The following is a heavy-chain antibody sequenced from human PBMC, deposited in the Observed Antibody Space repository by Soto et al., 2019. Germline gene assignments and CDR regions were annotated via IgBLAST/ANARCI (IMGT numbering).Heavy chain of an antibody. CDR2: ISYDGSNK. Sequence: QVQLVESGGGVVQPGRSLRLSCAASGFTFSSYAMHWVRQAPGKGLEWVAVISYDGSNKYYADSAKGRFTISRDNSKNTLYLQMNSLRAEDTAVYYCARVRQGTRYYFDYWGPGTLVPVSS. CDR1: GFTFSSYA. J-gene: IGHJ4*02. CDR3: ARVRQGTRYYFDY. D-gene: IGHD1-7*01. V-gene: IGHV3-30-3*01.